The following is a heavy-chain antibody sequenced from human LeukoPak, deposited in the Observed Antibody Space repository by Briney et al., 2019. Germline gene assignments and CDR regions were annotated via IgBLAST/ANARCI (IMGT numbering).Heavy chain of an antibody. CDR2: IKQDGSEE. CDR3: ATSSSTPYYYYMDV. Sequence: QPSETLSLTCAVYGGSFSGYYWSWIRQPPGKGLEWVANIKQDGSEEYNVDCVKGRFTISRDNSKNTLYLQMNSLRAEDTAVYYCATSSSTPYYYYMDVWGKGTTVTVSS. J-gene: IGHJ6*03. CDR1: GGSFSGYY. D-gene: IGHD6-6*01. V-gene: IGHV3-7*01.